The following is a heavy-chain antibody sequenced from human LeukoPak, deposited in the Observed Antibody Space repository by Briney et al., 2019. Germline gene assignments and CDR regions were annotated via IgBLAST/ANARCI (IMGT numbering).Heavy chain of an antibody. Sequence: SSETLSLTCTVAGGSISSYYWSWIRQPPGKGLEWIGYIYYSGSTNYNPSLKSRVTISVDTSKNQFSLKLSSVTAADTAVYYCARAAMVRGVRIDYWGQGTLVTVSS. J-gene: IGHJ4*02. CDR3: ARAAMVRGVRIDY. D-gene: IGHD3-10*01. CDR2: IYYSGST. CDR1: GGSISSYY. V-gene: IGHV4-59*01.